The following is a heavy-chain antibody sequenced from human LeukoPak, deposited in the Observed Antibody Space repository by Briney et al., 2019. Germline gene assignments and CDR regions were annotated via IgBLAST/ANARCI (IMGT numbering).Heavy chain of an antibody. D-gene: IGHD3-22*01. Sequence: PGKSLRLSCATSGFTFSGYGMHWVRQASGKGLEWVTVIWSDGSNKYYADSVKGRFTVSRDNSKNTLYLQMNSLRAEDTAVYYCVRGYYAGRGHHFEYWGQGTLVTVSS. CDR1: GFTFSGYG. CDR3: VRGYYAGRGHHFEY. CDR2: IWSDGSNK. V-gene: IGHV3-33*01. J-gene: IGHJ4*02.